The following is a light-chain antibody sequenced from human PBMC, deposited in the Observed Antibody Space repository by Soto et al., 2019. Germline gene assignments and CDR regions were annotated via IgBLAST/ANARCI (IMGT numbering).Light chain of an antibody. CDR2: DVS. J-gene: IGLJ2*01. Sequence: QSALTQPPSASGSPGQSVTISCTGSSSDVGGYNYVSWYQQHPGKAPKLMIYDVSKRPSGVPDRVSGSKAGNTASLTVSGLHAEDEADYYCCSYAGSNIVVFGGGTQLTVL. CDR3: CSYAGSNIVV. V-gene: IGLV2-8*01. CDR1: SSDVGGYNY.